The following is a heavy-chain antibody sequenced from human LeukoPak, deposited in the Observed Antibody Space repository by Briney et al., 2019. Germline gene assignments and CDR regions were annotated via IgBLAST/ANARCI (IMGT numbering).Heavy chain of an antibody. CDR1: GYTFTSYG. CDR2: ISACNGNT. D-gene: IGHD5-18*01. Sequence: ASVKVSCKASGYTFTSYGISWVRQAPGQGLEWMGWISACNGNTNYAQKLQGRVTMTTDTSTSTAYMELRSLRSDDTAVYYCARERGGYSYGYDSDYWGQGTLVTVSS. J-gene: IGHJ4*02. V-gene: IGHV1-18*01. CDR3: ARERGGYSYGYDSDY.